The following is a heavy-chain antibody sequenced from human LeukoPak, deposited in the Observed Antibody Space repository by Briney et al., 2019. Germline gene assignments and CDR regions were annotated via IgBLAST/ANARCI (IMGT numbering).Heavy chain of an antibody. D-gene: IGHD6-6*01. CDR3: ARVEILGSSSGGWFDP. CDR1: GYTFTSYG. Sequence: ASVKVSCKASGYTFTSYGISWVRQAPGQGLEWMGWISAYNGNTNYAQKLQGRVTMTTDTSTSTAYMELRSLRSDDTAVYYCARVEILGSSSGGWFDPWGQGTRVTVSS. J-gene: IGHJ5*02. V-gene: IGHV1-18*01. CDR2: ISAYNGNT.